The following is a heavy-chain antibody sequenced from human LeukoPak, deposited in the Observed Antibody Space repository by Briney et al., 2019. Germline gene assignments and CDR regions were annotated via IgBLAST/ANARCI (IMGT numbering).Heavy chain of an antibody. J-gene: IGHJ6*02. V-gene: IGHV3-30*18. Sequence: GGSLRLSCAASGFTFSSYGMHWVRQAPGKGLEWVAVISYDGSNKYYADSVKGRFTISRDNSKNTLYLQMNSLRAEDTAVYYCAKEKRGIVVVVAATDGMDVWGQGTTVTVSS. CDR1: GFTFSSYG. D-gene: IGHD2-15*01. CDR2: ISYDGSNK. CDR3: AKEKRGIVVVVAATDGMDV.